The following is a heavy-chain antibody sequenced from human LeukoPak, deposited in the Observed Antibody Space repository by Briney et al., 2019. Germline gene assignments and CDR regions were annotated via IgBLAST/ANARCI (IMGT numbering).Heavy chain of an antibody. V-gene: IGHV3-21*01. Sequence: GGSLRLSCAASGSTFSSYSMNWVRQAPGKGLEWVSSISSSSSYIYYADSVKGRFTISRDNAKNSLYLQMNSLRAEDTAVYYCAREPIARYYFDYWGQGTLVTVSS. D-gene: IGHD6-13*01. CDR2: ISSSSSYI. CDR3: AREPIARYYFDY. CDR1: GSTFSSYS. J-gene: IGHJ4*02.